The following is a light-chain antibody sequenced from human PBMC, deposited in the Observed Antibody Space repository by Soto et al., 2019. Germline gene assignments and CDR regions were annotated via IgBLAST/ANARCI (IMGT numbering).Light chain of an antibody. CDR1: QSISSW. Sequence: DIQMTQSPSTLSASVGDRVTITCRASQSISSWLAWYQQKPGKAPKLPIYDASSLESGVPSRFSGSGSGTEFTLTISSLQPDDFATYYCQQYNSYSPLTFGQGTKVDIK. V-gene: IGKV1-5*01. CDR2: DAS. CDR3: QQYNSYSPLT. J-gene: IGKJ1*01.